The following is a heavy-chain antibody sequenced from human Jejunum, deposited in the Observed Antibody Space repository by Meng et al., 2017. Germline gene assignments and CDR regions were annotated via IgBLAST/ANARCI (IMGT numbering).Heavy chain of an antibody. CDR2: INIGNGNT. D-gene: IGHD2/OR15-2a*01. V-gene: IGHV1-3*04. J-gene: IGHJ4*02. CDR3: ATGDDYGNSNFDY. CDR1: GYMFISYA. Sequence: VQVGKSGAEGRKPWASVTVSCKASGYMFISYARHWVRQPPGQRLEWMGCINIGNGNTKYSQKFHGRLTISRDTSANTAYLELSSLTSEDTAIYYCATGDDYGNSNFDYWGQGTLVTVSS.